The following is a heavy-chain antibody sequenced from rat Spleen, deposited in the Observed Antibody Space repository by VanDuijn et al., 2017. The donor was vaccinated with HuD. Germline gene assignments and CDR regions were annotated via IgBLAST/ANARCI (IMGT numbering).Heavy chain of an antibody. Sequence: EVQVVESGGGLVQPKESLKLSCAASGFNFNDYWMGWVRQAPGKGLEWIAEINKDSSIIKYIPSLKDKLTISRDNAQNILYLQMNSLRSEDTATYYCARHGYNSYFDYWGQGVMVTVSS. J-gene: IGHJ2*01. CDR3: ARHGYNSYFDY. D-gene: IGHD1-9*01. CDR1: GFNFNDYW. V-gene: IGHV4-2*01. CDR2: INKDSSII.